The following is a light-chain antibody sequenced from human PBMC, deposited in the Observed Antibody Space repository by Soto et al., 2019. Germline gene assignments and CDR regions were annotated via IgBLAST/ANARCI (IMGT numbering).Light chain of an antibody. V-gene: IGLV2-14*01. CDR2: EVS. CDR1: SSDVGAYTS. J-gene: IGLJ1*01. CDR3: SSYTSDNRDYV. Sequence: QSVLTQPASVSRSPGQSITISCTGSSSDVGAYTSVSWYQQHPGKAPKLMIYEVSNRPSGVSRRFSGSKSGNTASLTISGLQAEDEAHYYCSSYTSDNRDYVFGTGTKLTVL.